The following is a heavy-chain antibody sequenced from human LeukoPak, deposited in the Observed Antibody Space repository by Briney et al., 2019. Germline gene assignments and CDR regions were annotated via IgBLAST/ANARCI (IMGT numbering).Heavy chain of an antibody. CDR3: ARPPGANLDAFPF. CDR1: GGSISSSSYY. D-gene: IGHD4/OR15-4a*01. V-gene: IGHV4-39*01. CDR2: IYYRGST. Sequence: SETLSLTCTVSGGSISSSSYYWGWIRQPPGKGLEWIGSIYYRGSTFYNPSLKSRVTISVDTSKNQFSLKLSSVTAADTAVYYCARPPGANLDAFPFWGQGTMVTVSS. J-gene: IGHJ3*01.